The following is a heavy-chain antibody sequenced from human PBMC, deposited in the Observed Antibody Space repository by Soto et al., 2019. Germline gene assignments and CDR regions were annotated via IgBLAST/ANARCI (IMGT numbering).Heavy chain of an antibody. V-gene: IGHV1-18*04. CDR1: GYTFISSD. CDR2: ISAYNGNT. CDR3: VRVRSPGHPPYNWFDP. Sequence: ASVKVSCKASGYTFISSDITWVRLAPGQGLEWMGWISAYNGNTNVPQNLQGRVILTTDTSTDTAYMELRSLRSDDTAMYYCVRVRSPGHPPYNWFDPWGQGTLVTVSS. J-gene: IGHJ5*02.